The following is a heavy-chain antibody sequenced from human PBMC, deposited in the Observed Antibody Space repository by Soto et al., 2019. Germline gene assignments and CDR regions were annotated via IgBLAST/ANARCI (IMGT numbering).Heavy chain of an antibody. Sequence: KSSETLSLTCAVSGGSISTTSWWSWVRQPPGKGLEWIGEVSHSGSTNYNPSLKSRVTISADTSNNQFSLKMNSVTAADTAVYYCARVGQPPLFEFDYWGQGTLVTVSS. V-gene: IGHV4-4*02. CDR3: ARVGQPPLFEFDY. CDR1: GGSISTTSW. J-gene: IGHJ4*02. D-gene: IGHD3-10*01. CDR2: VSHSGST.